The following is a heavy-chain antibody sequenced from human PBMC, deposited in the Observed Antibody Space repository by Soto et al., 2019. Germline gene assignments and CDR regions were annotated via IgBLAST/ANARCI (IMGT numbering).Heavy chain of an antibody. CDR3: ARHPLCSGGSCYPFDY. D-gene: IGHD2-15*01. V-gene: IGHV3-30-3*01. Sequence: GGSLRLSCAASGFTFSSYAMHWVRQAPGKGLEWVAVISYDGSNKYYADSVKGRFTISRDNSKNTLYLQMNSLRAEDTAVYYCARHPLCSGGSCYPFDYWGQGTLVTVSS. CDR2: ISYDGSNK. J-gene: IGHJ4*02. CDR1: GFTFSSYA.